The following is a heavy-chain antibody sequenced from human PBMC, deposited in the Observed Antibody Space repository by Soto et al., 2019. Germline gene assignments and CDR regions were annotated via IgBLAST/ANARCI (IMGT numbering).Heavy chain of an antibody. J-gene: IGHJ4*02. D-gene: IGHD3-10*01. CDR3: ATGQGNYYGSGSYYRFPPDAFDY. CDR2: FDPEDGET. Sequence: QVQLVQSGAEVKKPGASVKVSCKVSGYTLTELSMHWVRQAPGKGLEWMGGFDPEDGETIYAQKFQGRVTMTEDTSTDTAYMELSSLRSEDTAVYYCATGQGNYYGSGSYYRFPPDAFDYWGQGTLVTVSS. CDR1: GYTLTELS. V-gene: IGHV1-24*01.